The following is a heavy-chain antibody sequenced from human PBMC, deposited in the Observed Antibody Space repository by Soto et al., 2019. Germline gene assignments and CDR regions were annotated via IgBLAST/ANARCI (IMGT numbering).Heavy chain of an antibody. V-gene: IGHV3-72*01. Sequence: AGSQRLSWAGPVIPLSAPYIAWYRQAPQQGLGWVGRSQDKAHGYSTAYAASVKGRFTTSRDGSKNSVYLQMNSLKTEDTAVYYCVRTTYFSDSSGYTRCFDYWGQGTLVTVLL. J-gene: IGHJ4*02. CDR3: VRTTYFSDSSGYTRCFDY. CDR2: SQDKAHGYST. CDR1: VIPLSAPY. D-gene: IGHD3-22*01.